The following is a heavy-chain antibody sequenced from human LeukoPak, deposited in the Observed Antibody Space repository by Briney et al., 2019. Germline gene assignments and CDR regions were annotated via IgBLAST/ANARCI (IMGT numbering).Heavy chain of an antibody. CDR2: ISYDGSNK. CDR1: GFTFSSYG. J-gene: IGHJ4*02. V-gene: IGHV3-30*18. D-gene: IGHD3-10*01. CDR3: AKDHYYGSGSLPDY. Sequence: PGRSLRLSCAASGFTFSSYGMHWVRQAPGKGLEWVAVISYDGSNKYYADSVKGRFTTSRDNSKNTLYLQMNSLRAEDTAVYYCAKDHYYGSGSLPDYWGQGTLVTVSS.